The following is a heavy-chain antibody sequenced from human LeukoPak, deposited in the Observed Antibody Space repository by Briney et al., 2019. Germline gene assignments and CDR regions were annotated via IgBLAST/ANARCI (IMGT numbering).Heavy chain of an antibody. CDR2: ISAYNGNT. D-gene: IGHD2-15*01. CDR1: GYTFTTYG. V-gene: IGHV1-18*01. Sequence: ASVNVSCKASGYTFTTYGISWVRQAPGQGLEWMGWISAYNGNTNHAQKLQGRVTMTSDTSTKTAYMELRSLRSNDTAVYYCASGYCSAGTCYGLLDFWGRGTLVIVSS. J-gene: IGHJ4*02. CDR3: ASGYCSAGTCYGLLDF.